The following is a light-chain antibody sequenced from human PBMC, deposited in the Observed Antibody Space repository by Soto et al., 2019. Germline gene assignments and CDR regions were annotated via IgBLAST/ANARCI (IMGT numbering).Light chain of an antibody. CDR1: SSDVGGYNY. CDR3: SSYTSNKTYV. Sequence: QSALTQPASVSGSPAQSITISCTGTSSDVGGYNYVSWYQQHPGKAPKVMIYEVSNRPSGVSNRFFGSKTGNTASLTISGLQAEDEADYYCSSYTSNKTYVFGTGTKLTVL. J-gene: IGLJ1*01. CDR2: EVS. V-gene: IGLV2-14*01.